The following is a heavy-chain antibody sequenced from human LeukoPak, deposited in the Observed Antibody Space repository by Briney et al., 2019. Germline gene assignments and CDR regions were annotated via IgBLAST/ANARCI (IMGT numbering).Heavy chain of an antibody. V-gene: IGHV1-69*05. D-gene: IGHD3-9*01. J-gene: IGHJ6*03. Sequence: ASVKVSCKASGGTFSSYAISWVRQAPGQGLEWMGGIIPIFGTANYAQKFQGRVTMTRNTSISTAYMELSSLRSEDTAVYYCARVTPYYDILTGYYYYYYMDVWGKGTTVTISS. CDR1: GGTFSSYA. CDR3: ARVTPYYDILTGYYYYYYMDV. CDR2: IIPIFGTA.